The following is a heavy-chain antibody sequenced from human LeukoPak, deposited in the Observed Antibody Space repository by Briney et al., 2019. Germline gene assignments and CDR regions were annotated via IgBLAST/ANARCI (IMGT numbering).Heavy chain of an antibody. CDR1: GFTFSSYA. V-gene: IGHV3-7*01. J-gene: IGHJ4*02. D-gene: IGHD1-26*01. CDR2: IRKDGSEK. CDR3: ATYSGAHHKTFDY. Sequence: GGSLRLSCAASGFTFSSYAMGWVRQAPGKGLEWVAHIRKDGSEKYYLDSVEGRFTISRDNAKSSLYLQLNSLRVDDTAVYYCATYSGAHHKTFDYWGRGTLVTVSS.